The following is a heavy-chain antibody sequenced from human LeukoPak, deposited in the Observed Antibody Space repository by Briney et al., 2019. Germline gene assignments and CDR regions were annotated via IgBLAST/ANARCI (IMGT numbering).Heavy chain of an antibody. V-gene: IGHV1-8*03. CDR2: MNPNSGNT. CDR1: GYTFTSYD. D-gene: IGHD6-19*01. CDR3: ARLGAAVAGTKDY. J-gene: IGHJ4*02. Sequence: ASVKVSCKASGYTFTSYDINWVRQATGQGLEWMGWMNPNSGNTGYAQKFQGRVTITRNTSISTAYMELSSLRSEDTAVYYCARLGAAVAGTKDYWGQGTLVTVSS.